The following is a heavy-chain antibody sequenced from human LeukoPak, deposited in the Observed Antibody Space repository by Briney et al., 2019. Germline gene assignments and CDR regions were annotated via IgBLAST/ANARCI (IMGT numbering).Heavy chain of an antibody. D-gene: IGHD3-22*01. V-gene: IGHV4-59*08. CDR3: ARQGTSGSYLTGLDV. CDR1: SGSISTYY. J-gene: IGHJ6*02. CDR2: IFYSGST. Sequence: PSETLSLTCTVSSGSISTYYWSWIRQPPGKGLGWMGYIFYSGSTTYNPSLSSRLTISVDTSKNQFSLELSSVTAADTAVYYCARQGTSGSYLTGLDVWGQGTTVTVSS.